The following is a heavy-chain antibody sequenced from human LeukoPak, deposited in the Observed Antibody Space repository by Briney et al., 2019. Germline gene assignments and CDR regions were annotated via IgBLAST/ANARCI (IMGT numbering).Heavy chain of an antibody. V-gene: IGHV1-69*13. CDR1: GGTFSSYA. CDR2: IIPIFGTA. D-gene: IGHD5-18*01. Sequence: SVKVSCKASGGTFSSYAISWVRQAPGQGLEWMGGIIPIFGTASYAQKFQGRVTITADESTSTAYMELSSLRSEDTAVYYCASAHYSYGYYYYYGMDVWGQGTTVTVSS. J-gene: IGHJ6*02. CDR3: ASAHYSYGYYYYYGMDV.